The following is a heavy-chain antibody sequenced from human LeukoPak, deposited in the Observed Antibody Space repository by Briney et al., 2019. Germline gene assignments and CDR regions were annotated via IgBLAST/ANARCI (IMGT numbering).Heavy chain of an antibody. CDR2: ISGSGGST. D-gene: IGHD2-21*02. Sequence: GGSLRLSCAASGFTFSDYYMSWIRQAPGKGLEWVSAISGSGGSTYYADSVKGRFTISRDNSKNTLYLQMNSLRAEDTAVYYCAKVVVTAIRFGFDYWGQGTLVTVSS. J-gene: IGHJ4*02. CDR3: AKVVVTAIRFGFDY. V-gene: IGHV3-23*01. CDR1: GFTFSDYY.